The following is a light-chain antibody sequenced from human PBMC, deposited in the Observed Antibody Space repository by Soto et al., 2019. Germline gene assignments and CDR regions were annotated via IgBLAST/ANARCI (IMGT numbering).Light chain of an antibody. J-gene: IGLJ1*01. Sequence: QSVLTQPPSASGTPGQRVTIAYSGSSSNIGSNYVYWYQQLPGTAPKLLIYRNNQRPSGVPDRFSGSKSGTSASLAISGLRSEAEADYYCAAWDDSLSGLYVFGTGTKVTVL. CDR2: RNN. V-gene: IGLV1-47*01. CDR1: SSNIGSNY. CDR3: AAWDDSLSGLYV.